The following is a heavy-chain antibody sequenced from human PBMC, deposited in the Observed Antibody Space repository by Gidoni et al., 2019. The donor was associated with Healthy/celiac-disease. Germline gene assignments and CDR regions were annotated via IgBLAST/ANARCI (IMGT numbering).Heavy chain of an antibody. V-gene: IGHV3-21*01. CDR3: ARDLSIFGVVMGAFDI. J-gene: IGHJ3*02. CDR2: ISSSSSYI. CDR1: EFTFSSYG. D-gene: IGHD3-3*01. Sequence: EVQRVESGGGLVKPGGSLRLSWAAAEFTFSSYGMNWVRQAPGKGLERFSSISSSSSYIYYADSVKGRFTISRDNAKNSLYLQMNSLRAEDTAVYYCARDLSIFGVVMGAFDIWGQGTMVTVSS.